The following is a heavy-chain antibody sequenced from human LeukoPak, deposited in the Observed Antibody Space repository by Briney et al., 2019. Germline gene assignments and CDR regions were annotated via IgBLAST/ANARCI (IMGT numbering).Heavy chain of an antibody. J-gene: IGHJ4*02. CDR1: GLTFSNHW. V-gene: IGHV3-7*01. CDR3: AGEAGRGGEGGYYDY. Sequence: GGSLRLSCAASGLTFSNHWMSWVRQAPGKGLEWVANIKHDGSEKYYVDSVKGRFTISRDNARHSRDVQLGSLRAEDTAVYDCAGEAGRGGEGGYYDYWGQGTLVTVSS. CDR2: IKHDGSEK. D-gene: IGHD3-22*01.